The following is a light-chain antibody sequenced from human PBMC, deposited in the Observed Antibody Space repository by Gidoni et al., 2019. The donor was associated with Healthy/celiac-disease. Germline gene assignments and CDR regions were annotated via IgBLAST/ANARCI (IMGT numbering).Light chain of an antibody. CDR3: SSYTSSSTPVV. V-gene: IGLV2-14*01. J-gene: IGLJ2*01. CDR1: SSDVGGYNY. Sequence: QSAMTQPASVSGSPGQSITISCTGTSSDVGGYNYVSWYQQHPGKPPKLMIDEVCNRPSGVSNRFSGSKSGNTASLTISGLQAEDEADYYCSSYTSSSTPVVFGGGTKLTVL. CDR2: EVC.